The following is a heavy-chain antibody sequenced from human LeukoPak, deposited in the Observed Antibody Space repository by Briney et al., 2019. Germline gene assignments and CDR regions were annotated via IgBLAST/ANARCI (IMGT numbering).Heavy chain of an antibody. J-gene: IGHJ4*02. CDR3: ARSYGSGSYYMDPMDPYYFDY. CDR2: ISAYNGNT. Sequence: ASVKVSCKASGYTFTSYGISWVRQAPGQGLEWMGWISAYNGNTNYAQELQGRVTMTTDTPTSTAYMGLRSLRSDDTAVYYCARSYGSGSYYMDPMDPYYFDYWGQGTLVTVSS. V-gene: IGHV1-18*01. D-gene: IGHD3-10*01. CDR1: GYTFTSYG.